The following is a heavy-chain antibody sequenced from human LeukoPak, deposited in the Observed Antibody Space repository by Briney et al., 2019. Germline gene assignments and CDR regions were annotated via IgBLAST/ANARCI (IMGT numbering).Heavy chain of an antibody. V-gene: IGHV4-61*02. J-gene: IGHJ4*02. CDR3: ARLGYSSPDY. CDR2: IYTSGST. D-gene: IGHD5-18*01. CDR1: GGSISSGSYY. Sequence: SQTLSLTCTVSGGSISSGSYYWSWIRQPAGKGVEWIGRIYTSGSTNYNPSLKSRVTISVDTSKNQFSLKLSSVTAADTAVYYCARLGYSSPDYWGQETLVTVSS.